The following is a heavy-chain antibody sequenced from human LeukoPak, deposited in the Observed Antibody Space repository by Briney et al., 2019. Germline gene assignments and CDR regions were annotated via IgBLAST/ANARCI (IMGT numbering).Heavy chain of an antibody. CDR1: GFTFSDYG. Sequence: PGGSLRLSCAASGFTFSDYGIHWVRQAPGQGLEWVALTWYDGSKKYYADSVKGRFTISRDNTKNTLYLQLNSLRADDTAVYYCASAHSSSSTFDLWGQGTLVTVSS. D-gene: IGHD6-6*01. V-gene: IGHV3-33*01. CDR2: TWYDGSKK. J-gene: IGHJ4*02. CDR3: ASAHSSSSTFDL.